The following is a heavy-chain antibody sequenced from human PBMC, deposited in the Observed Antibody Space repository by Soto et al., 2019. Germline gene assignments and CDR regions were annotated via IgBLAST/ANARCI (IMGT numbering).Heavy chain of an antibody. D-gene: IGHD2-21*01. CDR1: GYTFTNYG. J-gene: IGHJ5*02. CDR2: ISAYNGNT. V-gene: IGHV1-18*04. CDR3: ARDPTGGDWFDP. Sequence: ASVKDSCKASGYTFTNYGISWVRQAPGQGLERMGWISAYNGNTNYAQKLQGRVTMTTDTSTSTAYMELRSLRSDDTAVYYCARDPTGGDWFDPWGQGTLVTVSS.